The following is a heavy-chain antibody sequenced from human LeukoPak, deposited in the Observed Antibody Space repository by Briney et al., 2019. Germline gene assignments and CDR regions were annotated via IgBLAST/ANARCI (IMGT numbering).Heavy chain of an antibody. CDR2: IYYSGST. CDR1: GGSISSISSNNYH. V-gene: IGHV4-39*07. Sequence: SETLSLTCIVSGGSISSISSNNYHWGWIRQPPGKGLEWIGSIYYSGSTYYNPSLKNRVTISRDSSKNQFSLKLNSVTAADTATYYCTRSAGWWSLDYWGQGALVTVSS. J-gene: IGHJ4*02. CDR3: TRSAGWWSLDY. D-gene: IGHD2-8*02.